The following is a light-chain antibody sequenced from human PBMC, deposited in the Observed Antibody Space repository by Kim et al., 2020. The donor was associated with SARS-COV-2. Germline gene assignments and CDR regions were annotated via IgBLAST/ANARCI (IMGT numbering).Light chain of an antibody. V-gene: IGLV10-54*01. CDR2: RNN. CDR1: SNDVGNQG. CDR3: LAWDTSLSAWV. J-gene: IGLJ3*02. Sequence: QAGLTQPPSVSKDLRQTATLTCTGNSNDVGNQGAAWLQQHQGHPPKLLSYRNNNRPSGISERLSASRSGNTASLTITGLQPEDEADYYCLAWDTSLSAWVFGGGTKLTVL.